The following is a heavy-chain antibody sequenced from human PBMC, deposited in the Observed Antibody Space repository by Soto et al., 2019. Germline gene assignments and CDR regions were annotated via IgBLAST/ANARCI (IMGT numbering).Heavy chain of an antibody. CDR2: YHSGGST. CDR1: GVSLNPADTW. Sequence: QVQLPESGSGLVTPSQSLSLTCTVSGVSLNPADTWWRWIRQSPGKGLEFIGYYHSGGSTYYDASFRSRVIISADTSNSQFSLKLSSVTVADTAVYFCVRSRQMESGNDYGLDVWGQGTTVTVSS. J-gene: IGHJ6*02. CDR3: VRSRQMESGNDYGLDV. V-gene: IGHV4-30-4*01. D-gene: IGHD1-1*01.